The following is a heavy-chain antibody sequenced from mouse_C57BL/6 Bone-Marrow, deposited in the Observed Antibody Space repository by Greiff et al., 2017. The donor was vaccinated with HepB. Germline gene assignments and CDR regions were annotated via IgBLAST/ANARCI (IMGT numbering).Heavy chain of an antibody. J-gene: IGHJ3*01. Sequence: VKLVESGPGLVKPSQSLFLTCSITGFPITSGYYWIWIRQSPGKPLEWMGYITHSGETFYNPSLQSPISITRETSKNQFFLQLNSVTTEDTAMYYCAGAPTAQAMFAYWGQGTLVTVSA. CDR1: GFPITSGYY. V-gene: IGHV12-3*01. D-gene: IGHD3-2*02. CDR2: ITHSGET. CDR3: AGAPTAQAMFAY.